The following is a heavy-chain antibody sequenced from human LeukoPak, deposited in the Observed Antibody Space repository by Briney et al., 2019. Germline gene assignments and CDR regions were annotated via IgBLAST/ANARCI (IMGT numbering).Heavy chain of an antibody. V-gene: IGHV3-66*01. J-gene: IGHJ4*02. CDR2: IYSGGST. CDR1: GFTVSSNY. CDR3: ARENRAVAGTGDY. Sequence: GGSLRLSCAASGFTVSSNYMSWVRQAPGKGLEWVSVIYSGGSTYYADSVKGRFTISRDNAKNSLYLQMNSLRAEDTAVYYCARENRAVAGTGDYWGQGTLVTVSS. D-gene: IGHD6-19*01.